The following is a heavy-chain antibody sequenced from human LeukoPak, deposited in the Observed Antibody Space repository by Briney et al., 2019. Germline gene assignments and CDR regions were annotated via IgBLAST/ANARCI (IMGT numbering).Heavy chain of an antibody. J-gene: IGHJ4*02. V-gene: IGHV4-59*01. CDR2: IYYSGST. D-gene: IGHD3-10*01. CDR1: GGSISSYY. CDR3: ARSGAMVRGVIGFDY. Sequence: SETLSLTCTVSGGSISSYYWSWIRQPPGKGLEWIGCIYYSGSTNYNPSLKSRVTISVDTSKNQFSLKLSSVTAADTAVYYCARSGAMVRGVIGFDYWGQGTLVTVSS.